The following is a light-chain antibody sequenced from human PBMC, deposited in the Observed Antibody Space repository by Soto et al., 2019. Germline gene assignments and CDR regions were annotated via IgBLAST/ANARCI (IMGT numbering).Light chain of an antibody. CDR2: EVG. CDR1: SSDVGGYNY. J-gene: IGLJ3*02. V-gene: IGLV2-14*01. CDR3: SSYASSSTGV. Sequence: QSALTQPASVSGSPGQSITISCTGTSSDVGGYNYVSWYQQHPGKAPKLMNYEVGNRPSGVANRFSGSKSGNTAPLTISGLQAEDEADYYCSSYASSSTGVFGGGTKLTVL.